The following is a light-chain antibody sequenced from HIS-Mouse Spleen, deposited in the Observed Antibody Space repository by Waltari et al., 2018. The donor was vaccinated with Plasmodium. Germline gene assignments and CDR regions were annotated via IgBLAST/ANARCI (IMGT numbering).Light chain of an antibody. CDR2: AAS. J-gene: IGKJ4*01. V-gene: IGKV1-8*01. Sequence: AIRMTQSPSPFSASTGDRVTITCQASQGISSYLAWYQQKPGKAPKLLIYAASTLQSGVPSRFSGSGSGTDFTLTISCLQSEDFATYYCQQYYSYPLTFGGGTKVEIK. CDR1: QGISSY. CDR3: QQYYSYPLT.